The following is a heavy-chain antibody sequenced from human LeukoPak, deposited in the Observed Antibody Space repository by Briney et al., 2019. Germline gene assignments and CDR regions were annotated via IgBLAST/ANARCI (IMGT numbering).Heavy chain of an antibody. V-gene: IGHV3-23*01. CDR2: ISGGGGST. J-gene: IGHJ4*02. CDR1: GSTFSSFA. D-gene: IGHD2-15*01. Sequence: PGGSLRLSCAASGSTFSSFAMSWVRQAPGKGLEWVSTISGGGGSTYYADSVKGRFTISRDNSKNTLYLQMSSLRAEDTAIYYCAKHCSGGSCYSSPFDYGGQGTLVTVSS. CDR3: AKHCSGGSCYSSPFDY.